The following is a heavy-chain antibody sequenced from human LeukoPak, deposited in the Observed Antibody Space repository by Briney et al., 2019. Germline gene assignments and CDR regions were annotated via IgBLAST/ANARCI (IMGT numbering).Heavy chain of an antibody. CDR3: ARDVGVVEPSFFQY. CDR1: GGSFSTYT. CDR2: INLIFDTP. J-gene: IGHJ4*02. Sequence: GASVKLSCKASGGSFSTYTFSWVRQAPGQGLEWMGKINLIFDTPNYAQNFQGRVTITADKSTSTAYMELRNLRSEDTAVYFCARDVGVVEPSFFQYWGQGTLVTVSS. D-gene: IGHD2-15*01. V-gene: IGHV1-69*08.